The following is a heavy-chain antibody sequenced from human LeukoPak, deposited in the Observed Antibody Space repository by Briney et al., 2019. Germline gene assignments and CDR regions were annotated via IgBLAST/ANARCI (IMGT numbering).Heavy chain of an antibody. J-gene: IGHJ4*02. CDR2: INEDGSEK. CDR3: AKYFRVDSGNYYRSFDY. Sequence: GGSLRLSCAASGFTFSSYAMHWVRQAPGKGLEWVANINEDGSEKNYVDAVKGRFTISRDNAKNSLYLQMISLRAEDTAVYYCAKYFRVDSGNYYRSFDYWGQGTLVTVSS. D-gene: IGHD1-26*01. CDR1: GFTFSSYA. V-gene: IGHV3-7*05.